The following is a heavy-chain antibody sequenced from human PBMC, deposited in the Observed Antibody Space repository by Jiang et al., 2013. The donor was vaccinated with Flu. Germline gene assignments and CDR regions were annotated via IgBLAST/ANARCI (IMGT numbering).Heavy chain of an antibody. CDR1: GYSFTSYW. CDR2: IYPGDSDT. Sequence: WAEVKKPGESLKISCKGSGYSFTSYWIGWVRQMPGKGLEWMGIIYPGDSDTRYSPSFQGQVTISADKSISTAYLQWSSLKASDTAMYYCARLGKHIVVVPAAFNWYFDLWGLAPWSLSPQ. J-gene: IGHJ2*01. CDR3: ARLGKHIVVVPAAFNWYFDL. V-gene: IGHV5-51*01. D-gene: IGHD2-2*01.